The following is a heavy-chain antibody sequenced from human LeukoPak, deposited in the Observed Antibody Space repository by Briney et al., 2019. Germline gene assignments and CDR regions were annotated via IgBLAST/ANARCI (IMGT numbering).Heavy chain of an antibody. Sequence: PSETLSLTCAVYGGSFSGYYWSWIRQPPGKGLEWIGEINHSGSTNYNPSLKSRVTISVDTSKNQFSLKQSSVTAADTAVYYCARGGYVWGSYRHFDYWGQGTLVTVSS. J-gene: IGHJ4*02. CDR3: ARGGYVWGSYRHFDY. D-gene: IGHD3-16*02. CDR2: INHSGST. V-gene: IGHV4-34*01. CDR1: GGSFSGYY.